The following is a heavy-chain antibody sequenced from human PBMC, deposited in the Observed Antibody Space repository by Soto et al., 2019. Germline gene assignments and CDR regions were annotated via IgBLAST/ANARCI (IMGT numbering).Heavy chain of an antibody. Sequence: SETLSLTCAVSGGSISSGGYSWSWIRQPPGKGLEWIGYIYHSGSPYYNPSLKSRVTISVDKSKNQFSLKLSSVTAADTAVYYCARAGATVTTHDYWGQGTLVTVSS. V-gene: IGHV4-30-2*01. D-gene: IGHD4-17*01. CDR3: ARAGATVTTHDY. CDR1: GGSISSGGYS. J-gene: IGHJ4*02. CDR2: IYHSGSP.